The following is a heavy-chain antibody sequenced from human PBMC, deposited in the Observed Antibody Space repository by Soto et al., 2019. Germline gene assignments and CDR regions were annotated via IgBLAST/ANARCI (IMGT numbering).Heavy chain of an antibody. CDR3: ARGGGAGIVVVGSFDY. CDR1: GGTFSSYA. CDR2: IIPIFGTA. J-gene: IGHJ4*02. V-gene: IGHV1-69*01. Sequence: QVQLVQSGAEVKKPGSSVKVSCKASGGTFSSYAISWVRQAPGQGLEWMGGIIPIFGTANYAQKFQGRVAITAAESTSTAYMELSSLGSEDTAVYYGARGGGAGIVVVGSFDYWGQGTLVTVSS. D-gene: IGHD2-15*01.